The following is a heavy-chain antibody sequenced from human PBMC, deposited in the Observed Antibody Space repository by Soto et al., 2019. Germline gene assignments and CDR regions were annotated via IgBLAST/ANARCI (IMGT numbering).Heavy chain of an antibody. CDR3: ARHGLLWFGEFAYGMDV. V-gene: IGHV3-7*01. CDR2: IKQDGSEK. J-gene: IGHJ6*02. CDR1: GFTFSSYW. D-gene: IGHD3-10*01. Sequence: EVQLVESGGGLVQPGGSLRLSCAASGFTFSSYWMSWVRQAPGKGLEWVANIKQDGSEKYYVDSVKGRFTISRDNAKNSLYLQMNSLRAEDTAVYYCARHGLLWFGEFAYGMDVWGQGTTVTVSS.